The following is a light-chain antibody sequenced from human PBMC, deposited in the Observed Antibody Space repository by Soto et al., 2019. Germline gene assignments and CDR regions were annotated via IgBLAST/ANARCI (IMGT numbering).Light chain of an antibody. J-gene: IGLJ1*01. CDR1: SSNIGSNY. V-gene: IGLV1-47*01. CDR3: AAWDDSLSGRVYV. Sequence: QAVVTQPPSASGTPGQRVTISCSGSSSNIGSNYVYWYQQLPGTAPKLLIYRNNQRPSGVPDRFSGSKSGTSASLAISGLRSEDEADYYCAAWDDSLSGRVYVFGTGTKVTVL. CDR2: RNN.